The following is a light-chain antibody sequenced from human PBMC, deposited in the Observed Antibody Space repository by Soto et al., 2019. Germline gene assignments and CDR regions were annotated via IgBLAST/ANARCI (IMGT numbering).Light chain of an antibody. CDR2: EVS. V-gene: IGLV2-14*03. J-gene: IGLJ1*01. CDR3: SSYASSSTS. Sequence: QSVLTQPASVSGSPGQSITICCTGTSSDVGGYNYVSWYQQHPGKAPKLMIYEVSNRPSGVSHRFSGSKSGNTASLTISGLQAEDEADYYCSSYASSSTSFGTGTKLTVL. CDR1: SSDVGGYNY.